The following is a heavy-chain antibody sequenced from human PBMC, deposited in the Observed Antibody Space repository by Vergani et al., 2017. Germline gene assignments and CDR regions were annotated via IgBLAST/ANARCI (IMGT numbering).Heavy chain of an antibody. D-gene: IGHD1-1*01. CDR3: AKNPGISTTRHYYAMDV. CDR2: ISPGASTV. CDR1: GFKFSDHY. V-gene: IGHV3-11*04. Sequence: LEESGGGSVKPGGSLRLSCAASGFKFSDHYMSWIRQAPGKGLEWVSHISPGASTVSYTDSVTGRFTVSRDNDNNSLTLEMTTLRVEDTAVYYFAKNPGISTTRHYYAMDVWGQGTTVTVSS. J-gene: IGHJ6*02.